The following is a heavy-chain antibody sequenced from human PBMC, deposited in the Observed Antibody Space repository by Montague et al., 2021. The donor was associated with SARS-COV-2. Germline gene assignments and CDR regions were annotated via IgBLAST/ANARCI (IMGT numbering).Heavy chain of an antibody. V-gene: IGHV4-61*02. D-gene: IGHD4-17*01. CDR2: IYRSGST. CDR1: GGSIRSGSYS. CDR3: ARDYGDYSYYYGLDV. Sequence: TLSLTCTVSGGSIRSGSYSWSWIRQSAGKGLEWIGCIYRSGSTNYNPSLKSRVTMSVDTSKNQFSLKVSSVTAADTAVYYCARDYGDYSYYYGLDVWGQGTTVTVSS. J-gene: IGHJ6*02.